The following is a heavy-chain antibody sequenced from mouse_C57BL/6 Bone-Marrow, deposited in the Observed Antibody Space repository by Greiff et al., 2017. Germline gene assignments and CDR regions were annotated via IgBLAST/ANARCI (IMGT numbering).Heavy chain of an antibody. CDR3: ARSHFYYYGYY. CDR1: GYAFSSYW. CDR2: IYPGDGDT. Sequence: QVQLQQSGAELVKPGASVKISCKASGYAFSSYWMNWVKQRPGKGLEWIGQIYPGDGDTNYNGKFKGKATLTADKSSSTSYMQLSSLTSEDSAVYFCARSHFYYYGYYWGQGTTLTVSS. J-gene: IGHJ2*01. D-gene: IGHD1-1*01. V-gene: IGHV1-80*01.